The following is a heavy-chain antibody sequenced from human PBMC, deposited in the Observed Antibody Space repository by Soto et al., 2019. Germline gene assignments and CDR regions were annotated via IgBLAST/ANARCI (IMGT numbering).Heavy chain of an antibody. CDR1: GFTLSTYS. V-gene: IGHV3-48*02. CDR3: ARETGLRSSGWFYYFDF. J-gene: IGHJ4*02. D-gene: IGHD6-19*01. Sequence: EVQLVESRGGMVQPGGSLRVSCAAAGFTLSTYSMHWVRQAPGKGLEWVSYISGSGGTIYYADSVKGRFTISRDNAKNSLSVQMNSLRDEDTAVYLCARETGLRSSGWFYYFDFWGQGTRVTVSS. CDR2: ISGSGGTI.